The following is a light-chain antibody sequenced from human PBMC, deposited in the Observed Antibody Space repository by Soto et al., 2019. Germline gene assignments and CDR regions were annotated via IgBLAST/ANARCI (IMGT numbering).Light chain of an antibody. V-gene: IGLV2-23*02. J-gene: IGLJ1*01. CDR3: CSFTSSNTHV. CDR1: SSDFGNYNL. Sequence: QSVLTQPASVSGSPGQSITISCTGTSSDFGNYNLASWYQQHPGKVPKLILFEVNKRPSGVSGRFSGSKSGNTASLTISGLQAEDEADYYCCSFTSSNTHVFGTGTKLTVL. CDR2: EVN.